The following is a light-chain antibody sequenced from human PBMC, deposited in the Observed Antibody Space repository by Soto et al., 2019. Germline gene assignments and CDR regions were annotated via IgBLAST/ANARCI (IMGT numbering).Light chain of an antibody. CDR1: QGIRND. Sequence: DIQMTQSPSSLSASVGDRVTITCRASQGIRNDVGWYQQRPGNAPKRLIYAASTLQSGVPSHFSGSGCGTEFTLTISGLQAEDCATYYCLQYHSFPRTFGRGTNVEVK. CDR3: LQYHSFPRT. CDR2: AAS. V-gene: IGKV1-17*01. J-gene: IGKJ1*01.